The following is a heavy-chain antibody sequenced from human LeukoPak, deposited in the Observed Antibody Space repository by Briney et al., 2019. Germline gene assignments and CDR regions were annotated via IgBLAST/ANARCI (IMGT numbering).Heavy chain of an antibody. J-gene: IGHJ4*02. D-gene: IGHD3-3*01. Sequence: PGGSLRLSCAASGFTFSSYSMNWVRQAPGKGLEWVSYISSSSSTIYYADSVKGRFTISRDNAKNSLYLQMNSLRAEDTAVYYCARSGTGGLWSGYYDDYWGQGTLVTVSS. CDR1: GFTFSSYS. CDR2: ISSSSSTI. CDR3: ARSGTGGLWSGYYDDY. V-gene: IGHV3-48*04.